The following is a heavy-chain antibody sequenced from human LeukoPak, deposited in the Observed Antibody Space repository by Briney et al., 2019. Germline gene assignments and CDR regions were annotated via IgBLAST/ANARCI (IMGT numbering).Heavy chain of an antibody. Sequence: SETLSLTCSVSGVSISSYHWGWIRQPPGKGLEWIGSIHYAGKTYYKPSLKSRVNIYIDMAKSQFFLNLRSVTAADTAVYYCAGEYSSSAGFWGQGTLVTVSS. CDR2: IHYAGKT. J-gene: IGHJ4*02. D-gene: IGHD6-6*01. CDR1: GVSISSYH. CDR3: AGEYSSSAGF. V-gene: IGHV4-39*07.